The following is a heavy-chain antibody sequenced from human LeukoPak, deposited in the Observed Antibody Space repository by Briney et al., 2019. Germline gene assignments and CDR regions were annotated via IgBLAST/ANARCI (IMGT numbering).Heavy chain of an antibody. CDR2: ISGSGSGA. CDR1: GFTFDDYG. D-gene: IGHD4-17*01. V-gene: IGHV3-11*03. CDR3: ARGLTTVTSLASY. Sequence: PGGSLRLSCAASGFTFDDYGMSWVRQAPGKGLEWVSYISGSGSGANYADSVKGRFTISRDNAKNSLYLQMNSLGAEDTAMYYCARGLTTVTSLASYWGQGTLVTVSS. J-gene: IGHJ4*02.